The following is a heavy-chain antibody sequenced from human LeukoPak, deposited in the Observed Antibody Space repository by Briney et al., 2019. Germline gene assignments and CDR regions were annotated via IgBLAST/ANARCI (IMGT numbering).Heavy chain of an antibody. V-gene: IGHV4-34*01. CDR1: GGSFSGYY. CDR2: INHSGST. CDR3: ARGLEEWELRGYFDK. D-gene: IGHD1-26*01. J-gene: IGHJ4*02. Sequence: PSETLSLTCAVYGGSFSGYYWSWIRQPPGKGLEWIGEINHSGSTNYNPSLKSRVTISVDTSKNQFSLKLSSVTAADTAVYYCARGLEEWELRGYFDKWGQGTLVTVSS.